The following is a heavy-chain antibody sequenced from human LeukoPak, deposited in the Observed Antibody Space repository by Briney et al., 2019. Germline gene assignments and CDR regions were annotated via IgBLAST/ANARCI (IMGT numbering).Heavy chain of an antibody. CDR3: ARGPYDILTGYRRLGDDY. CDR2: INHSGST. CDR1: GGSFSGYY. J-gene: IGHJ4*02. Sequence: PSETLSLTCAVYGGSFSGYYWSWIRQPPGKGLEGIGEINHSGSTNYNPSLKSRVTISVDTSKNQFSLKLSSVTAADTAVYYCARGPYDILTGYRRLGDDYWGQGTLVTVSS. V-gene: IGHV4-34*01. D-gene: IGHD3-9*01.